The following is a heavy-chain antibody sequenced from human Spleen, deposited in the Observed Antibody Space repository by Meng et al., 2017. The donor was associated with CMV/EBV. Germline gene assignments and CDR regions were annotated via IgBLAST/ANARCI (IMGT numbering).Heavy chain of an antibody. CDR1: GGSFSGYC. CDR3: ARTYNYGHTPIDY. J-gene: IGHJ4*02. Sequence: ESLKISCAVYGGSFSGYCWSWIRQPPGKGLEWIGEIGEINHDGSPNYNPSLKSRVTISVDTSKNQVSLDLSSVSAADTAVYYCARTYNYGHTPIDYWGQGTLVTVSS. D-gene: IGHD5-18*01. V-gene: IGHV4-34*01. CDR2: IGEINHDGSP.